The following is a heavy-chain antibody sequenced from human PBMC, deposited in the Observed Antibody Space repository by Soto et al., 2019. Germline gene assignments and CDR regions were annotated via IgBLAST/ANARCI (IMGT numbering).Heavy chain of an antibody. D-gene: IGHD1-1*01. CDR3: AFTWKADS. CDR1: GFTLSTYS. Sequence: EVQLLESGGGLVQPGGSLRLSCAASGFTLSTYSMSWVRQAPGKGLEWVSTIIGGGGATNYADSVKGRFTIFRDNSKNTLHLQMDSLRVEDTAVYYCAFTWKADSWGQGTLVTVSS. CDR2: IIGGGGAT. J-gene: IGHJ4*02. V-gene: IGHV3-23*01.